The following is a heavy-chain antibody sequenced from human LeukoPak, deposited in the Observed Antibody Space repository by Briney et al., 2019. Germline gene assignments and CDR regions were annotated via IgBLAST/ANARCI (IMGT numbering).Heavy chain of an antibody. V-gene: IGHV1-46*01. Sequence: GASVKVSCKASGYTFTSYYMHWVRQAPGQGLEWMGIISPSGGSTSYAQKFQGRVTMTRDMSTSTVYMELSSLRSEDTAVYYCARSIAAAGMRPGVTRKNWFDPWGQGTLVTVSS. CDR2: ISPSGGST. J-gene: IGHJ5*02. CDR1: GYTFTSYY. CDR3: ARSIAAAGMRPGVTRKNWFDP. D-gene: IGHD6-13*01.